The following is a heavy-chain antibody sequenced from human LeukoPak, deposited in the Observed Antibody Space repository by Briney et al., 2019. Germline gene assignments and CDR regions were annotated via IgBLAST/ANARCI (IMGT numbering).Heavy chain of an antibody. V-gene: IGHV6-1*01. CDR3: AREDCSGGSCYGGFDC. CDR1: GDSVSSNSAA. Sequence: SQTLSLTCAISGDSVSSNSAAWNWIRQSPSRGLEWLGRTYQRSKWYSDYALSVKSRITINPDTSKNQFSLQLNSVTPEDTAVYYCAREDCSGGSCYGGFDCWGQGTLVTVSS. CDR2: TYQRSKWYS. J-gene: IGHJ4*02. D-gene: IGHD2-15*01.